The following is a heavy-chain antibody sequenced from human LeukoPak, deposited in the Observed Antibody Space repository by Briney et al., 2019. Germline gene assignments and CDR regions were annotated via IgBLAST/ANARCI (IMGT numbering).Heavy chain of an antibody. CDR1: GGSISSYY. Sequence: PSETLSLTCTVSGGSISSYYWGWIRQPPGKGLEWIGEINHSGSTNYNPSLKSRVTISVDTSKNQFSLKLSSVTAADTAVYYCARGLSYYPIDFDYWGQGTLVTVSS. CDR2: INHSGST. CDR3: ARGLSYYPIDFDY. V-gene: IGHV4-34*01. D-gene: IGHD3-10*01. J-gene: IGHJ4*02.